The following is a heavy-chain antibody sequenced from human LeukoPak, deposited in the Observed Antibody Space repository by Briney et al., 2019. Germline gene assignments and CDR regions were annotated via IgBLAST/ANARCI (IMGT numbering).Heavy chain of an antibody. CDR2: IIPIFGTA. D-gene: IGHD1-14*01. V-gene: IGHV1-69*05. Sequence: GASVKVSCKASGGTFSSYAISWVRQAPGQGLEWIGRIIPIFGTANYAQKFQGRVTITTDESTSTAYMELSSLRSEDTAVYYCARVVITARRNRYYYYMDVWGKGTTVTVSS. CDR3: ARVVITARRNRYYYYMDV. CDR1: GGTFSSYA. J-gene: IGHJ6*03.